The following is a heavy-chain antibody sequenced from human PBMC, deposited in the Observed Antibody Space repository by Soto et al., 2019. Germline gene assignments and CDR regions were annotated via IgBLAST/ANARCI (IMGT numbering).Heavy chain of an antibody. D-gene: IGHD3-22*01. J-gene: IGHJ5*02. V-gene: IGHV1-69*13. CDR2: IIPIFGTA. CDR1: GVTFSSYA. Sequence: ASLKVSCKASGVTFSSYAISWVRQAPGQGLEWMGGIIPIFGTANYAQKFQGRVTITADESTSTAYMELSSLRSEDTAVYYCARVEYYDSSGYYGNWFDPWGQGTLVTVSS. CDR3: ARVEYYDSSGYYGNWFDP.